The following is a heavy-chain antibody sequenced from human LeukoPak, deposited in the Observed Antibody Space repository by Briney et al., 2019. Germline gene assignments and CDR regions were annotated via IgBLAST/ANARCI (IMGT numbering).Heavy chain of an antibody. J-gene: IGHJ5*02. V-gene: IGHV3-23*01. Sequence: PGGSLRLSCAASAFTFNNFAMRWVRQAPGKGREGVSTISGSGGSTYFADSVKGRFTISRENSKNTVYLQMTSLRAEDPAVYYCARGPRYSSGQTGFDPWGQGTLVTVPS. CDR1: AFTFNNFA. CDR3: ARGPRYSSGQTGFDP. D-gene: IGHD6-19*01. CDR2: ISGSGGST.